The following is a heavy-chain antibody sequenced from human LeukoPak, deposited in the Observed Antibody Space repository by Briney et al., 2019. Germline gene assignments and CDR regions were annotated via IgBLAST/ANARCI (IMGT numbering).Heavy chain of an antibody. CDR2: IYYTGST. Sequence: SXXXSLTCTVSGDSISSYCWSWLRQPPGKGLVWIGYIYYTGSTSYNPSLKSRVTISVDTSKSQLSLKLRSVTAADTAVYYCAREWSAFDNWGQGTLVTVSS. CDR3: AREWSAFDN. V-gene: IGHV4-59*01. D-gene: IGHD2-15*01. CDR1: GDSISSYC. J-gene: IGHJ4*02.